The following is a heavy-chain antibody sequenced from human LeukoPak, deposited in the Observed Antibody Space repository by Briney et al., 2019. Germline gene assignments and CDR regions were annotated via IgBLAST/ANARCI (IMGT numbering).Heavy chain of an antibody. Sequence: SETLSLTCAVYGGSFSGYYWIWIRQPPGKGLEGIVEINHSGSTNYNPSLKSRVTISVDTSKNQFSLKLSSVTAADTAVYYCARVEPNYYYGSGSYYKDRRWFDPWGQGTLVTVSS. D-gene: IGHD3-10*01. CDR3: ARVEPNYYYGSGSYYKDRRWFDP. CDR2: INHSGST. CDR1: GGSFSGYY. J-gene: IGHJ5*02. V-gene: IGHV4-34*01.